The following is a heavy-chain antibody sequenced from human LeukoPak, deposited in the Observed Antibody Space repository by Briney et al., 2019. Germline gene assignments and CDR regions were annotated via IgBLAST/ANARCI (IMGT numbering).Heavy chain of an antibody. CDR3: ASNYDILPGPYAFDI. V-gene: IGHV4-34*01. D-gene: IGHD3-9*01. Sequence: SETLSLICAVYGGSFSGYYWSWIRQPPGKGLEWIGEISHSGSTNYNPSLKSRVTISVDTSKNQFSLKLSSVTAADTAVYYCASNYDILPGPYAFDIRGQGTMLTVSS. CDR2: ISHSGST. CDR1: GGSFSGYY. J-gene: IGHJ3*02.